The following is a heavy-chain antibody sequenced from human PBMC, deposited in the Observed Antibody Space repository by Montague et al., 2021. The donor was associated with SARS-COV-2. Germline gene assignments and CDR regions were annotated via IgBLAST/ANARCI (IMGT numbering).Heavy chain of an antibody. D-gene: IGHD3-22*01. Sequence: ETLSLTCTVSGGSITNNIDYWAWIRQPAGKGLEWIGSIYYTGXTXYXXXXKXRVTISVVTSKNHFTLKLRSVTAAETAVYYCARLKRYFDSSGSPSAFDFWGQGTKVTVSS. CDR1: GGSITNNIDY. J-gene: IGHJ3*01. CDR3: ARLKRYFDSSGSPSAFDF. V-gene: IGHV4-39*02. CDR2: IYYTGXT.